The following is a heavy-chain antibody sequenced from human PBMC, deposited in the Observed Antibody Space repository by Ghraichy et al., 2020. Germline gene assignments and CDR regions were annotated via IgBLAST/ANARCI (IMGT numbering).Heavy chain of an antibody. CDR1: GGSFSGYY. J-gene: IGHJ4*02. D-gene: IGHD5-18*01. Sequence: SETLSLTCAVYGGSFSGYYWSWIRQPPGKGLEWIGEINHSGSTNYNPSLKSRVTISVDTSKNQFSLKLSSVTAADTAVYYCARGTAMVTSLDYWGQGTLVTVSS. CDR3: ARGTAMVTSLDY. CDR2: INHSGST. V-gene: IGHV4-34*01.